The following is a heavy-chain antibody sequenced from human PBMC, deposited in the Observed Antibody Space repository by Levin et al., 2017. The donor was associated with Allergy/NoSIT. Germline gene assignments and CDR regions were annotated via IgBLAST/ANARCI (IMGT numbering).Heavy chain of an antibody. CDR3: AHFLITVVRGVIIPTGSWFDP. D-gene: IGHD3-10*01. V-gene: IGHV2-5*02. CDR2: IYWDDDK. J-gene: IGHJ5*02. CDR1: GFSLSTSGVG. Sequence: SGPTLVKPTQTLTLTCTFSGFSLSTSGVGVGWIRQPPGKALEWLALIYWDDDKRYSPSLKSRLTITKDTSKNQVVLTMTNMDPVDTATYYCAHFLITVVRGVIIPTGSWFDPWGQGTLVTVSS.